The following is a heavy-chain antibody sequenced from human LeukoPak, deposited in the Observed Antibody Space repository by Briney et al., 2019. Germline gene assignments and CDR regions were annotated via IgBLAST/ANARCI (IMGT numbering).Heavy chain of an antibody. V-gene: IGHV3-33*06. J-gene: IGHJ4*02. D-gene: IGHD1-26*01. CDR3: AKGYREWELLHY. CDR1: GFTFSSYG. CDR2: IWYDGSNK. Sequence: GGSLRLSCAASGFTFSSYGMHWVRQAPGKGLEGVAVIWYDGSNKYYADSVKGRFTISRDNSKNTLYLQMNSLRAEDTAVYYCAKGYREWELLHYWGQGTLVTVSS.